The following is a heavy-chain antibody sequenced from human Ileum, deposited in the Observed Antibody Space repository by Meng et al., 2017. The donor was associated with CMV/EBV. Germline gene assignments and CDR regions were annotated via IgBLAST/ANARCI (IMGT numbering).Heavy chain of an antibody. Sequence: FTFSSCSMNWVRQAPGKGLEWVSSNSSSSSYIYYAGSVKGRFTISRDNAKNSLYLQMNSLRAEDTAVYYCARAVVVPAAPRGAFDIWGQGTMVTVSS. CDR2: NSSSSSYI. J-gene: IGHJ3*02. CDR1: FTFSSCS. V-gene: IGHV3-21*01. CDR3: ARAVVVPAAPRGAFDI. D-gene: IGHD2-2*01.